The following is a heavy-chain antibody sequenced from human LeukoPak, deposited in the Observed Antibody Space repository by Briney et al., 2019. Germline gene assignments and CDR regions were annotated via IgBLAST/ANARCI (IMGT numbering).Heavy chain of an antibody. CDR1: GGSISSSSYY. D-gene: IGHD2-2*01. CDR3: VLSRTSGAFDI. J-gene: IGHJ3*02. Sequence: QASETLSLTCTVSGGSISSSSYYWGWIRQPPGKGLEWIGSIYYSGSTYYNPSLKSRVTISVDTSKNQFSLKLSSVTAADTAVYYCVLSRTSGAFDIWGQGTMVTVSS. CDR2: IYYSGST. V-gene: IGHV4-39*07.